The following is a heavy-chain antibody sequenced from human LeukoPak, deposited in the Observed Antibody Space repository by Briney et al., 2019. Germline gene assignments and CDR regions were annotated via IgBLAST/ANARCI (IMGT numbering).Heavy chain of an antibody. CDR3: ARAHYYDSSGYFN. Sequence: SETLSLTCTVSGYSISSGYYWGWIRQLPGKGLEWIGSIYHSGGTYYNPSLKSRVTISVDTSKNQFSLKLSSVTAADTAVYYCARAHYYDSSGYFNWGQGTLVTVSS. D-gene: IGHD3-22*01. CDR2: IYHSGGT. CDR1: GYSISSGYY. V-gene: IGHV4-38-2*02. J-gene: IGHJ4*02.